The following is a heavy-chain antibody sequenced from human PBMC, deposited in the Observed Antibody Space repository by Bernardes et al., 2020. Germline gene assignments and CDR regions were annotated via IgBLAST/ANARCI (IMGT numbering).Heavy chain of an antibody. Sequence: GGSLRLSCAASGFTFDDFYMTWIRQAPGKGLEWVSYISGSGSTVFYADSVKGRFTISRDNTKNSLYLQMSSLRAEDTAVYYCAGDGDSSGWDFDYWGQGTLVNVSS. J-gene: IGHJ4*02. CDR1: GFTFDDFY. CDR3: AGDGDSSGWDFDY. V-gene: IGHV3-11*01. D-gene: IGHD6-19*01. CDR2: ISGSGSTV.